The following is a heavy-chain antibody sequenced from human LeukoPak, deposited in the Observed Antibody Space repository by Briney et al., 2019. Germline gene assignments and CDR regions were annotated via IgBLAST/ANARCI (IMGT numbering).Heavy chain of an antibody. CDR2: ITGTHYTT. CDR3: TKDPNGDYVGAFDP. V-gene: IGHV3-23*01. J-gene: IGHJ5*02. D-gene: IGHD4-17*01. CDR1: GFTFSTFA. Sequence: GGSLRLTCAASGFTFSTFAMTWVRQAPGKGLEWVSSITGTHYTTYNTDSVKGRFTISRDNSKNTLYLQMNSLRADDTAVYYCTKDPNGDYVGAFDPWGQGTLVTVSS.